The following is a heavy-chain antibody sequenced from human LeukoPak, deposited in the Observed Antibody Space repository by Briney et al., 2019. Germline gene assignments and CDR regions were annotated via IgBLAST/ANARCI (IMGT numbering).Heavy chain of an antibody. V-gene: IGHV3-23*01. CDR3: AKTNGYFDY. CDR2: INANGGTS. CDR1: GFTFSNYA. Sequence: GGSLRLSCAASGFTFSNYAMTWVRQAPGKGLERVSGINANGGTSYYADSVRGRFTVSRVNSKNTLSLQMNSLRAENSDIYYCAKTNGYFDYWGQGTLVTVSS. J-gene: IGHJ4*02.